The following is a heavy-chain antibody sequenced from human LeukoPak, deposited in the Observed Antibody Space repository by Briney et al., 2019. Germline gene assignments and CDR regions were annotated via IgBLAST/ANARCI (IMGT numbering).Heavy chain of an antibody. V-gene: IGHV3-74*01. CDR3: ARDRGYAVDY. Sequence: PGGSLRLSCAASGFTFSSYWMHWVRQAPGKGLVWVSLIKSDGSSTNYADSVQGRFTISRDNAKNALYLQMNSLRAEDTAVYYCARDRGYAVDYWGQGTLVTVSS. J-gene: IGHJ4*02. D-gene: IGHD3-10*01. CDR1: GFTFSSYW. CDR2: IKSDGSST.